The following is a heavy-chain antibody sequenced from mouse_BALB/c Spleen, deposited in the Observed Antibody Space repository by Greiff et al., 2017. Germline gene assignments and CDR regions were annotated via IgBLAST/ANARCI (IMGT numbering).Heavy chain of an antibody. V-gene: IGHV5-17*03. CDR1: GFTFSSFG. CDR3: ARIITTVVDYYAMDY. J-gene: IGHJ4*01. CDR2: ISSGSSTI. D-gene: IGHD1-1*01. Sequence: DVKLVESGGGLVQPGGSLKLSCAASGFTFSSFGMHWVRQAPEKGLEWVAYISSGSSTIYYADTVKGRFTISRDNAKNTLYLQMSSLKSEDTAMYYCARIITTVVDYYAMDYWGQGTSVTVSS.